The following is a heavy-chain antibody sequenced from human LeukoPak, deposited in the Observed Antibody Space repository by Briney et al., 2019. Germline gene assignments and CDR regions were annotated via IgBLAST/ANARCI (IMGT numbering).Heavy chain of an antibody. CDR1: GGSISSGGYY. CDR3: ARSGPVQWLRGAFDI. Sequence: SETLSLTCTVSGGSISSGGYYWRWIRQHPGEGLEWFGYIYYCGSTCYNPSIKSRVTISVDTSKNQFSLKLSSVAAADTAVYYCARSGPVQWLRGAFDIWGQGTMVTVSS. J-gene: IGHJ3*02. V-gene: IGHV4-31*03. CDR2: IYYCGST. D-gene: IGHD5-12*01.